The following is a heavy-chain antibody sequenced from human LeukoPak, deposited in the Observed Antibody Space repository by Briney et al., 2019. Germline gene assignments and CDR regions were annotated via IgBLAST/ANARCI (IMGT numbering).Heavy chain of an antibody. CDR2: ISWNSGSI. Sequence: GGSLRLSCAASGFTFDDYAMHWVRQAPGKGLEWVSGISWNSGSIGYADSVKGRFTISRDNAKNSLYLQMNSLRAEDTAVYYCARDAGGSSWYFGWFDPWGQGTLVTVSS. D-gene: IGHD6-13*01. CDR3: ARDAGGSSWYFGWFDP. J-gene: IGHJ5*02. V-gene: IGHV3-9*01. CDR1: GFTFDDYA.